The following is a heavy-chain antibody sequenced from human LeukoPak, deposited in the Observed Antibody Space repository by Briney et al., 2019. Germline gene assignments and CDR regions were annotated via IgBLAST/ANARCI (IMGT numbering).Heavy chain of an antibody. J-gene: IGHJ6*03. CDR3: AREIRGRGYSYGYGNYYYYMDV. D-gene: IGHD5-18*01. CDR1: GGSISSSSYY. CDR2: IYYSGST. Sequence: SETLSLTCTVSGGSISSSSYYWGWIRRPPGKGLEWIGSIYYSGSTYYNPSLKSRVTISVDTSKNQFSLKLSSVPAADTAVYYCAREIRGRGYSYGYGNYYYYMDVWGKGTTVTISS. V-gene: IGHV4-39*07.